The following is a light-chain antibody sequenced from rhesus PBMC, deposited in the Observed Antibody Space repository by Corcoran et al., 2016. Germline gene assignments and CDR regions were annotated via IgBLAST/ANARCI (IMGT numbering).Light chain of an antibody. CDR2: KAS. CDR1: QSISSW. V-gene: IGKV1-22*01. J-gene: IGKJ2*01. CDR3: LQYSSSPYS. Sequence: DIQMTQSPSSLSASVGDTVTITCRASQSISSWLDWYQQKPGKAPKLLIYKASSLQSGVPSRFSGSGSETDFTLTISSLQPEDFATDYCLQYSSSPYSFGQGTKVEIK.